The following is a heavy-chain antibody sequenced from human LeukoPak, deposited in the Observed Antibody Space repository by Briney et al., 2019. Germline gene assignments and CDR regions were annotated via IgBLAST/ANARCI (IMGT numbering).Heavy chain of an antibody. CDR3: ASIYSSGWYGDAFDI. CDR1: GYTFTSYD. J-gene: IGHJ3*02. V-gene: IGHV1-8*01. D-gene: IGHD6-19*01. Sequence: ASVKGSCKASGYTFTSYDINWVRQATGQGLEWMGWMNPNSGNTGYAQKFQGRVTMTRNTSISTAYMELSSLRSEDTAVYYCASIYSSGWYGDAFDIWGQGTMVTVSS. CDR2: MNPNSGNT.